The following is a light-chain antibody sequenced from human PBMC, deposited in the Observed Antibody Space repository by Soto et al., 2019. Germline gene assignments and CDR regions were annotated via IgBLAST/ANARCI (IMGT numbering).Light chain of an antibody. CDR3: CSYAGSHTMV. J-gene: IGLJ3*02. CDR1: SRDIGGYDF. Sequence: QSVLTQPPSASGSPGQAVTISCTGTSRDIGGYDFVSWYQQHPGKAPKLMIFDVTKRPSGVPDRFSASKSGNTASLTISGLQAEDEADYYCCSYAGSHTMVFGEGTKVTVL. V-gene: IGLV2-11*01. CDR2: DVT.